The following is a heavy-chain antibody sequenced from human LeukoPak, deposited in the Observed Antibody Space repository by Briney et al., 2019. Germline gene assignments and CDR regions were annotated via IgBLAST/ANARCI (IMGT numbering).Heavy chain of an antibody. CDR1: GFTFSDYY. Sequence: PGGSLRLSCAASGFTFSDYYMSWIRQAPGKGLEGVSYISSSGSTIYYADSVKGRFTISRDKAKNSLYLQMNSLRAEDTAVYYCARGLWFGELYFDYWGQGTLVTVSS. D-gene: IGHD3-10*01. CDR2: ISSSGSTI. V-gene: IGHV3-11*01. J-gene: IGHJ4*02. CDR3: ARGLWFGELYFDY.